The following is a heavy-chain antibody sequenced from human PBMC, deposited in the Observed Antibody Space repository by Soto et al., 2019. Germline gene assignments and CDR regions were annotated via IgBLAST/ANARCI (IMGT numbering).Heavy chain of an antibody. V-gene: IGHV4-31*03. CDR2: IYYSGST. CDR1: GGSISSGGYY. CDR3: ARDNWDRGAPRTYYYYGMDV. J-gene: IGHJ6*02. Sequence: SETLSLTCTVSGGSISSGGYYWSWIRQHPGKGLEWIGYIYYSGSTYYNPSLKSRVTISVDTSKNQFSLKLSSVTAADTAVYYCARDNWDRGAPRTYYYYGMDVWGQGTTVTVSS. D-gene: IGHD3-10*01.